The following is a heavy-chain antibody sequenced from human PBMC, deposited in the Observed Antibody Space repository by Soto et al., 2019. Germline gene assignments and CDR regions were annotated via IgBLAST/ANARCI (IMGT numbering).Heavy chain of an antibody. CDR2: IYYSGST. J-gene: IGHJ3*02. V-gene: IGHV4-59*08. D-gene: IGHD5-12*01. CDR1: GGSISSYY. CDR3: AMFRGYGKAFDI. Sequence: SETLSLTCTVSGGSISSYYWSWIRQPPGKGLEWIGYIYYSGSTNYNPSLKSRVTISVDTSKNQFSLKLSSVTAADTAVYYCAMFRGYGKAFDILGQGTMVTVS.